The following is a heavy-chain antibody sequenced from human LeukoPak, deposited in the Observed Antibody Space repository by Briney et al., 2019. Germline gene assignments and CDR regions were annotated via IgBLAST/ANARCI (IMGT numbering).Heavy chain of an antibody. Sequence: GGSLRLSCVASGFSLGNYAMSWVRQAPGNGLQWVSQISGTGGATWYAGFARDRFTISRDNSEKTLYLQMSGLRVEDTAMYYCVKDPRDTYGTNWFVSWGQGTLLIVSS. J-gene: IGHJ5*01. CDR3: VKDPRDTYGTNWFVS. CDR2: ISGTGGAT. D-gene: IGHD2-21*01. V-gene: IGHV3-23*01. CDR1: GFSLGNYA.